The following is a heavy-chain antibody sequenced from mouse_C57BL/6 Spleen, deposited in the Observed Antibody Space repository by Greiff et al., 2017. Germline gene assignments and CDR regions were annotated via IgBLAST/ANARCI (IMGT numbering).Heavy chain of an antibody. D-gene: IGHD1-1*01. CDR2: IYPGDGDT. CDR1: GYAFSSSW. CDR3: ARDTVEGYFDY. V-gene: IGHV1-82*01. J-gene: IGHJ2*01. Sequence: QVQLKQSGPELVKPGASVKISCKASGYAFSSSWMNWVKQRPGKGLEWIGRIYPGDGDTNYNGKFKGKATLTADKSSSTAYMQLSSLTSEDSAVYFCARDTVEGYFDYWGQGTTLTVSS.